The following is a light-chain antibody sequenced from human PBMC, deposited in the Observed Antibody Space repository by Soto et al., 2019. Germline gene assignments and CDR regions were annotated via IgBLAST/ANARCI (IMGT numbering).Light chain of an antibody. V-gene: IGKV3-20*01. CDR2: AAS. J-gene: IGKJ2*01. Sequence: EIVLTQSPGTLSLSPGERATLSCRASQSVSGNQLAWYQQKPGQGPRLLIYAASSRATDIPDRFSGSASGTDLTFIISRLEPEDFGMYYCHQYGSLPHTFGQGTKVESK. CDR1: QSVSGNQ. CDR3: HQYGSLPHT.